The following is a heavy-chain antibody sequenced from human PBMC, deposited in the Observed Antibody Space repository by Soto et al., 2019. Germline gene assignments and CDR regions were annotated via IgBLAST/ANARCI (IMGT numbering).Heavy chain of an antibody. CDR2: IIPNFGTA. V-gene: IGHV1-69*01. CDR3: ARALPVSVVRQGYYFDY. Sequence: QVQLVQSGAEVKKPGSSVKVSCKASGGTFSSYAISWVRQAPVQGLEWMGGIIPNFGTANYAQKFQGRVTITADESTSTAYMELSSLRSDDTAVYYCARALPVSVVRQGYYFDYWGQGTLVTVSS. J-gene: IGHJ4*02. D-gene: IGHD1-1*01. CDR1: GGTFSSYA.